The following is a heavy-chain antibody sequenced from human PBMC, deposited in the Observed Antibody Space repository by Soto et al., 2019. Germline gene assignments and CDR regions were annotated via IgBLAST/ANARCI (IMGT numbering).Heavy chain of an antibody. Sequence: GGSLRLSCVASGFTFSSYAMRWVRQAPGKGLEWVAAISGSGGSTYYADSVKGRFTISRDNTKNTLYLQMNSLRAEDTNVYDCEKEGVGDSAGEDGFDNWGQGTMVTVSS. CDR1: GFTFSSYA. V-gene: IGHV3-23*01. CDR3: EKEGVGDSAGEDGFDN. J-gene: IGHJ3*02. CDR2: ISGSGGST. D-gene: IGHD3-22*01.